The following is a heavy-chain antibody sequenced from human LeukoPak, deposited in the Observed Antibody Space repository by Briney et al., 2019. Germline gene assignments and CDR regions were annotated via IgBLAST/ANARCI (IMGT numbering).Heavy chain of an antibody. Sequence: GGSLRLSCAASGFTVSSNYMSWVRRAPGKGLEWVSVIYSGGSTYYADSVKGRFTISRDNSKNTLYLQMNSLRAEDTAVYYCARGEAAAIDYGMDVWGQGTTVTVSS. CDR1: GFTVSSNY. J-gene: IGHJ6*02. V-gene: IGHV3-53*01. D-gene: IGHD6-13*01. CDR2: IYSGGST. CDR3: ARGEAAAIDYGMDV.